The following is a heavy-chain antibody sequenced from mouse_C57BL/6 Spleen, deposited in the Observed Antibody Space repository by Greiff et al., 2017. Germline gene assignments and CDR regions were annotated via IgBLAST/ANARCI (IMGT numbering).Heavy chain of an antibody. Sequence: QVQLQQSGAELAKPGASVKLSCTASGYTFTSYWMPWVKQRPGQGLEWIGYLNPSSGYTKYNQKFKDKATLTAYKSASTAYMQLSSLTYEDSAVYYCARCEYYDKSYDCYFDVWGTGTTVTVSS. V-gene: IGHV1-7*01. CDR1: GYTFTSYW. D-gene: IGHD1-1*01. J-gene: IGHJ1*03. CDR2: LNPSSGYT. CDR3: ARCEYYDKSYDCYFDV.